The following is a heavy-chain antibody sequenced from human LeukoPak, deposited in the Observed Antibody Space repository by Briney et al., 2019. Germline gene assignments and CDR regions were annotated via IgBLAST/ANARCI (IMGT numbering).Heavy chain of an antibody. CDR2: ISSSSSYI. CDR1: GFTFSSYW. CDR3: ARVAAARIFDY. D-gene: IGHD6-13*01. J-gene: IGHJ4*02. V-gene: IGHV3-21*01. Sequence: GGSLRLSCAASGFTFSSYWMHWVRQAPGKGLEWVSSISSSSSYIYYADSVKGRFTISRDNAKNSLYLQMNSLRAEDTAVYYCARVAAARIFDYWGQGTLVTVSS.